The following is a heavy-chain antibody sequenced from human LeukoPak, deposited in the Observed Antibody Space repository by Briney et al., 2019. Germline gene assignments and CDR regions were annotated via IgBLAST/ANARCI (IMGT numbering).Heavy chain of an antibody. J-gene: IGHJ3*02. CDR1: GFTFSNYG. CDR3: AKGGGYVLFRTLDAFDI. CDR2: ISYDGSNK. D-gene: IGHD2-15*01. Sequence: GRSLRLSCAASGFTFSNYGMHWVRQAPGKGLEWVAVISYDGSNKYYTDSVKGRFTISRDNSKNTLYLQMNSLRAEDTAVYYCAKGGGYVLFRTLDAFDIWGQGTMVTVSS. V-gene: IGHV3-30*18.